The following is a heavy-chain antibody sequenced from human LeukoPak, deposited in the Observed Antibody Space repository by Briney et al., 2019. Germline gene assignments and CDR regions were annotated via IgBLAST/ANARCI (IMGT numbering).Heavy chain of an antibody. CDR2: INSGGSST. V-gene: IGHV3-74*01. CDR3: ARENDFWSGYYFDY. D-gene: IGHD3-3*01. CDR1: GFTFSSYW. J-gene: IGHJ4*02. Sequence: GGSLRLSCAASGFTFSSYWMHWVRQAPGKGLVWVSRINSGGSSTSYADSVKGRFTISRDNAKNTLYLQMNSLRAEDTAVYYCARENDFWSGYYFDYWGQGTLVTVSS.